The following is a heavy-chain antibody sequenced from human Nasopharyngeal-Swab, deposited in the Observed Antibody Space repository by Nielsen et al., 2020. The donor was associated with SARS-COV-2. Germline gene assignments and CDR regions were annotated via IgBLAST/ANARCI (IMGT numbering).Heavy chain of an antibody. D-gene: IGHD3-22*01. CDR2: INSDGSST. V-gene: IGHV3-74*01. Sequence: GGSLRLSCAASGFTFSSYWMHWVRQAPGKGLVWVSRINSDGSSTSYADSVKGRFTISRDNAKNTLYLQMNSLRAEDTAVDYCARATWLSSMDVWGQGTTVTVSS. CDR1: GFTFSSYW. J-gene: IGHJ6*02. CDR3: ARATWLSSMDV.